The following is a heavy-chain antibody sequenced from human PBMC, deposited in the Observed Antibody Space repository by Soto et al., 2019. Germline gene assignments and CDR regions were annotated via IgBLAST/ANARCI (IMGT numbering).Heavy chain of an antibody. V-gene: IGHV4-31*03. CDR3: ARLRIATNNYKWFDP. Sequence: SSETLSLTCSVSGAALNSGNYYWSWNRQVQGKGLEWIGHIYVTGAVDYNPSLRDRITISQDTSERQCSLNLRLVTDADTAVYYCARLRIATNNYKWFDPWGQGTLVTVSS. CDR1: GAALNSGNYY. D-gene: IGHD2-21*01. CDR2: IYVTGAV. J-gene: IGHJ5*02.